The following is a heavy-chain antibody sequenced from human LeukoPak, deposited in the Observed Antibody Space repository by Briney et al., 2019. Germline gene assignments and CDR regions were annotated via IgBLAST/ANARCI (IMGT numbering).Heavy chain of an antibody. D-gene: IGHD3-10*01. V-gene: IGHV1-18*01. J-gene: IGHJ4*02. CDR3: AGGAVRLLLFGDSGRKSKTYFDY. Sequence: GASVKVSCTASGYTFTNYGITWMRQAPGQGLEWMGWISAYNGKTNYAQTLQGRVTMTTDTSTSTAYMELRSLRSDDTAVYYCAGGAVRLLLFGDSGRKSKTYFDYWGQGTLVTVSS. CDR2: ISAYNGKT. CDR1: GYTFTNYG.